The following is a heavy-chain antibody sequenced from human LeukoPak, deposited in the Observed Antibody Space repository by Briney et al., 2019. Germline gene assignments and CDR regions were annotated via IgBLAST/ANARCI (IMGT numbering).Heavy chain of an antibody. D-gene: IGHD1-14*01. CDR3: VNGTNWFDP. J-gene: IGHJ5*02. V-gene: IGHV4-59*10. CDR2: IYTTGST. CDR1: GGSFSGYY. Sequence: KASETLSLTCAVYGGSFSGYYWSWIRQPAGKGLEWIGRIYTTGSTNYNPSLNSRVSISVDTSKNQFSLKLSSVTAADTAVYYCVNGTNWFDPWGQGTLVTVSS.